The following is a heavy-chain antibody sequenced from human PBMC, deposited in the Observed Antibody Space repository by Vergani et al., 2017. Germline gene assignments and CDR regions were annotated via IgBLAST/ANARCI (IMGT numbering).Heavy chain of an antibody. CDR1: GGSFSGYY. Sequence: QVQLQQWGAGLLKPSETLSLTCAVYGGSFSGYYWSWIRQPPGKGLEWIGEINHSGSTNYNPSLKSRVTISVDTSKNQFSLKLSSVTAADTAVYYCARDADNRDGYNPSWGQGTLVTVSS. V-gene: IGHV4-34*01. D-gene: IGHD5-24*01. J-gene: IGHJ4*02. CDR3: ARDADNRDGYNPS. CDR2: INHSGST.